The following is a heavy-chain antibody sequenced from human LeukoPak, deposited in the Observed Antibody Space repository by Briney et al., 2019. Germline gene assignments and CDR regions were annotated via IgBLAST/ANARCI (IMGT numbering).Heavy chain of an antibody. V-gene: IGHV1-3*01. J-gene: IGHJ6*02. CDR2: INGGNDDT. Sequence: ASVKVSCKASGYTFTNYAFHWVRQAPGQRLEWLGWINGGNDDTKYSQKFQARVTITRDTSASTVYMELSSLTSDDTAVYYCARERWHCRGNDCYSVYYYGLDVWGQGTTVTVSS. D-gene: IGHD2-15*01. CDR3: ARERWHCRGNDCYSVYYYGLDV. CDR1: GYTFTNYA.